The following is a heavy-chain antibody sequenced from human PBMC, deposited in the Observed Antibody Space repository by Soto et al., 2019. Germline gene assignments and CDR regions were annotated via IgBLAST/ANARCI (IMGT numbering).Heavy chain of an antibody. V-gene: IGHV3-30-3*01. Sequence: GGSLRLSCAASGFTFSSYAMHWVRQAPGKGLEWVAVISDDGSNKYYADSVKGRFTISRDNSKNTLYLQMNSLRAEDTAVYYCTGSYGTLYYFDYWGQGTLVTVSS. D-gene: IGHD1-26*01. J-gene: IGHJ4*02. CDR3: TGSYGTLYYFDY. CDR2: ISDDGSNK. CDR1: GFTFSSYA.